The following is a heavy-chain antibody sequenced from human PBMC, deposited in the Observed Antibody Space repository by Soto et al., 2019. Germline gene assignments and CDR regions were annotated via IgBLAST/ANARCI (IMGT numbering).Heavy chain of an antibody. V-gene: IGHV1-58*02. D-gene: IGHD3-10*01. J-gene: IGHJ4*02. CDR1: GFTFTSSA. Sequence: GASVKVSCKASGFTFTSSAMQWVRQARGQRLEWIGWIVVGSGNTNYAQKFQERVTITRDMSTSTAYMELSSLRSEDTAVYYCAADVELWFGELPTQFDYWGQGTLVTSPQ. CDR3: AADVELWFGELPTQFDY. CDR2: IVVGSGNT.